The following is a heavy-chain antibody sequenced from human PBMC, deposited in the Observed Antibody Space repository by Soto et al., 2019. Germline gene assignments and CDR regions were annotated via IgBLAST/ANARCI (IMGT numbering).Heavy chain of an antibody. CDR2: INADGSTT. CDR3: GRAGWYRFDS. D-gene: IGHD2-15*01. V-gene: IGHV3-74*01. CDR1: GFTFSSYW. Sequence: DVQLVESGGGLAQPGGSLRLSCVGSGFTFSSYWMHWVRQAPGKGLVWVSRINADGSTTNYADSVKGRFTVSRDNAQNTVYLQMTSLRDEDTAVYFCGRAGWYRFDSWGQGTLLTVSP. J-gene: IGHJ4*02.